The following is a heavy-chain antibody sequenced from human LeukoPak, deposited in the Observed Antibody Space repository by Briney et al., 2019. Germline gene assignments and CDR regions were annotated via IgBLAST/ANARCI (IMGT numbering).Heavy chain of an antibody. D-gene: IGHD6-6*01. V-gene: IGHV4-59*01. J-gene: IGHJ6*02. CDR2: IYYSGCT. CDR3: ARVAARYVGMDV. Sequence: SETLSLTCTVSACSINNYYWSWIRQPPGKGLEWIGYIYYSGCTNYNPSLKSRVTISVDTSKKQVSLNLSSVTAADTAVYYCARVAARYVGMDVWGQGTTVTVSS. CDR1: ACSINNYY.